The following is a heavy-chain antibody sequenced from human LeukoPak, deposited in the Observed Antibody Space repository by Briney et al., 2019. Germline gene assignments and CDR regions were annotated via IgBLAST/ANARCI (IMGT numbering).Heavy chain of an antibody. J-gene: IGHJ4*02. CDR1: GHTFTGYY. V-gene: IGHV1-2*02. CDR2: INPNSGGT. CDR3: ARNPSTTGTKDY. Sequence: ASVKVPCKASGHTFTGYYMHWVRQAPGQGLEWMGWINPNSGGTNYAQKFQGRVTMTRDTSISTAYMELSRLRSDDTAVYYCARNPSTTGTKDYWGQGTLVTVSS. D-gene: IGHD1-1*01.